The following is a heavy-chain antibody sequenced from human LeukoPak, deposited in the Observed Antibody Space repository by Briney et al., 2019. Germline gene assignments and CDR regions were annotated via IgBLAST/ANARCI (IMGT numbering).Heavy chain of an antibody. CDR2: ISGSGSST. Sequence: PGGSLRLSCAASGFTFSSYAMSWVRQAPGKGLEWVSAISGSGSSTYYADSVKGRFTISRDNSKNTLYLQMNSLRAEDTAVYYCAKELGRWLQLNWFDPWGQGTLVTVSS. CDR3: AKELGRWLQLNWFDP. D-gene: IGHD5-24*01. J-gene: IGHJ5*02. CDR1: GFTFSSYA. V-gene: IGHV3-23*01.